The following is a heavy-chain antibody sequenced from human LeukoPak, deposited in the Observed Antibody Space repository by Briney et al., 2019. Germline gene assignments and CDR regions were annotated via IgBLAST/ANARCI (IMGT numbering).Heavy chain of an antibody. CDR3: ARGGTTWDY. Sequence: TGGSLRLSCAASGFTFSSYEMNWVRQAPGKGLEWVSYISSSGSTIYYADSVKGRFTISRDNAKNSLHLQMNSLRAEDTAVYYCARGGTTWDYWGQGTLVTVSS. CDR2: ISSSGSTI. CDR1: GFTFSSYE. J-gene: IGHJ4*02. V-gene: IGHV3-48*03. D-gene: IGHD1-14*01.